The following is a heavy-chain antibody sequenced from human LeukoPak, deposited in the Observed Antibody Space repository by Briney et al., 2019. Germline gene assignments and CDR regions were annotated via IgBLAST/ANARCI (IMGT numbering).Heavy chain of an antibody. CDR3: ATSQVGHAVAGFIGDY. Sequence: GGSLRLSCAASGFTFSSYGMHWVRQAPGKGLEWVAVIWYDGSNKYYADSVKGRFTISRDNSKNTLYLQMNSLRAEDTAVYYCATSQVGHAVAGFIGDYWGQGTLVTVSS. V-gene: IGHV3-33*01. CDR1: GFTFSSYG. J-gene: IGHJ4*02. CDR2: IWYDGSNK. D-gene: IGHD6-19*01.